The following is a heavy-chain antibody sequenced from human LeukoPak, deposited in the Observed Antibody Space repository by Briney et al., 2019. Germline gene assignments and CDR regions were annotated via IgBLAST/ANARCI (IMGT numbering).Heavy chain of an antibody. V-gene: IGHV3-21*01. CDR3: ARGGANYAGDDAFDI. CDR1: GFTFSDYY. Sequence: GGSLRLSCAASGFTFSDYYMSWVRQAPGKGLEWVSSISSSSSYIYYADSVKGRFTISRDNAKNSLYLQMNSLRAEDTAVYYCARGGANYAGDDAFDIWGQGTMVTVSS. J-gene: IGHJ3*02. D-gene: IGHD1-7*01. CDR2: ISSSSSYI.